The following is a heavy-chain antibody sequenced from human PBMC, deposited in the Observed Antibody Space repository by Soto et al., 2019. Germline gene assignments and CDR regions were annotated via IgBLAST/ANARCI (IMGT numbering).Heavy chain of an antibody. CDR1: GFSLTTSGVG. V-gene: IGHV2-5*02. D-gene: IGHD5-18*01. CDR3: AHRGYMYGNWDHGYFDY. CDR2: IYWDDDK. J-gene: IGHJ4*02. Sequence: QITLKESGPTRVKPTQTLALTCTFSGFSLTTSGVGVGWIRKTPGKALEWLAVIYWDDDKRYNPSLKNRLTINNDTSRNQVVLIIADMDPVDTATYFCAHRGYMYGNWDHGYFDYWGQGTLVTVSS.